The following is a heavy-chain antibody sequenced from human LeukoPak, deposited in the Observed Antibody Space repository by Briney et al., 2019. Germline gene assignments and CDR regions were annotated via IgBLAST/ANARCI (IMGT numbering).Heavy chain of an antibody. J-gene: IGHJ3*01. D-gene: IGHD5/OR15-5a*01. CDR2: IKQDGRKK. V-gene: IGHV3-7*05. CDR1: GFTFSTYW. Sequence: VQPGGSLTLSCAAYGFTFSTYWRTWVRQAAGKGGEWVANIKQDGRKKDYVGCVKGRFNIGRDNDKNSVYLQMNSLRAEDTAVYYCATLGVSDAFDVWGQGTMVPASS. CDR3: ATLGVSDAFDV.